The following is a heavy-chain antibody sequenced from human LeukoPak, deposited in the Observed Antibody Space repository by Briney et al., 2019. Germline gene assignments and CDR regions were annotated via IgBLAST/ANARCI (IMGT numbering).Heavy chain of an antibody. V-gene: IGHV3-21*01. CDR1: GFTFSSYS. Sequence: PGGSLRLSCAASGFTFSSYSMNWVRQAPGKGLEWVSSISSSSSYIYYADSVKGRFTISRDNAKNSPYLQMNSLRAEDTAVYYCARDSDDYSTVAGNWFDPWGQGTLVTVSS. CDR3: ARDSDDYSTVAGNWFDP. D-gene: IGHD4-11*01. J-gene: IGHJ5*02. CDR2: ISSSSSYI.